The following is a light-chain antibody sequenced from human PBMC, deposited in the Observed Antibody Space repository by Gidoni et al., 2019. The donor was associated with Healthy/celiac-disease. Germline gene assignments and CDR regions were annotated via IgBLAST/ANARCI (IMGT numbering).Light chain of an antibody. CDR3: QQRSNWPYT. CDR1: QSVSSY. J-gene: IGKJ2*01. CDR2: DAS. V-gene: IGKV3-11*01. Sequence: EIVLTQSPATRSLSPGERATLYCRASQSVSSYLAWYQQKPGQAPRLLIYDASNRATGIPARFSGSGSGTDFTLTISSLEPEDFAVYSCQQRSNWPYTFGQGTKLEIK.